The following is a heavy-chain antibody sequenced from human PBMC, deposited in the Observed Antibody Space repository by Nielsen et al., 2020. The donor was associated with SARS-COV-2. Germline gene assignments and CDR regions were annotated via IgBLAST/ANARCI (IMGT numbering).Heavy chain of an antibody. CDR2: ISTHNGHT. Sequence: ASVKVSCKASDYSFITFGIHWVRQTPGQGLEWMGWISTHNGHTAYAQNLQGRVTMTTDTSTSTAYVELRSLSSDDTAVYYCARGGDTSLVPYFNGLDVWGQGTTVTVSS. CDR3: ARGGDTSLVPYFNGLDV. CDR1: DYSFITFG. D-gene: IGHD5-18*01. V-gene: IGHV1-18*01. J-gene: IGHJ6*02.